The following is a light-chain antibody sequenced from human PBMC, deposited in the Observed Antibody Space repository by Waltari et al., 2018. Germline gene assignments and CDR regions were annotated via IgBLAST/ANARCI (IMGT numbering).Light chain of an antibody. V-gene: IGKV1-39*01. CDR2: AAS. CDR1: PSIDKF. CDR3: QPTYTSLAWT. Sequence: DIQMTQSPSSLSASVGDRVTITCRPRPSIDKFLHWYQKKPGKAPDLLIYAASTLQTGVPSRFSGSGSGTDFTLTITSLHPEDFATYYCQPTYTSLAWTFGQGTKVEIK. J-gene: IGKJ1*01.